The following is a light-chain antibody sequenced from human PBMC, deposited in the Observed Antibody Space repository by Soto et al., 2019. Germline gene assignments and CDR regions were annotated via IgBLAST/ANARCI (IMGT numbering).Light chain of an antibody. CDR1: QSISNY. V-gene: IGKV1-39*01. CDR3: QQSYNSPS. J-gene: IGKJ4*02. CDR2: GAS. Sequence: IQMTQSPSSLSASVGDRVTITCRASQSISNYLNLYQQKPGRAPKPLIYGASSLQSGVPSRFSGTGSGTDFSLTIISLQPEDFATYYCQQSYNSPSFGGGTKVDIK.